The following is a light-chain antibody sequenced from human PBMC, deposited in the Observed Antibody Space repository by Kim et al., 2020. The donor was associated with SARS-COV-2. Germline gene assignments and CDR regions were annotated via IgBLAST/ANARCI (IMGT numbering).Light chain of an antibody. CDR3: NSRDSNDNVV. J-gene: IGLJ2*01. CDR1: SLRSYY. Sequence: VAVGTTGRITCQGNSLRSYYATWYQQKPGQAPILVIYSKNNRPSGIPDRFSGSSSGNTASLTITGTQADDEADYYCNSRDSNDNVVFGGGTQLTVL. V-gene: IGLV3-19*01. CDR2: SKN.